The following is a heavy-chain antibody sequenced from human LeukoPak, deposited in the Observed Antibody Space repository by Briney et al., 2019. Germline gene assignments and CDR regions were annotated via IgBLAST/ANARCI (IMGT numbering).Heavy chain of an antibody. CDR3: ARGLHMITDLYYFDY. V-gene: IGHV4-4*07. CDR1: GGSISSYY. Sequence: PSETLSLTCTVSGGSISSYYWSWIRQPAGKGLEWIGRIYTSGSTNYNPSLKSRVTMSVDTSKNHFSLKLSSVTAADTAVYYCARGLHMITDLYYFDYWGQGTLVTVSS. CDR2: IYTSGST. J-gene: IGHJ4*02. D-gene: IGHD3-16*01.